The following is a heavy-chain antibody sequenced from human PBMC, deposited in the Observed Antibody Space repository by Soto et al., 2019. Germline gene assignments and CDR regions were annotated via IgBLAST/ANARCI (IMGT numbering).Heavy chain of an antibody. J-gene: IGHJ6*02. Sequence: SETLSLTCTVSGGSISSGDYYWSWIRQPPGKGLEWIGYIYYSGSTYYNPSLKSRVTISVDTSRNQFSLKLSSVTAADKAVYYCARDNILGILYGGMDVWGQGTTVTVSS. CDR2: IYYSGST. D-gene: IGHD3-3*01. CDR3: ARDNILGILYGGMDV. V-gene: IGHV4-30-4*01. CDR1: GGSISSGDYY.